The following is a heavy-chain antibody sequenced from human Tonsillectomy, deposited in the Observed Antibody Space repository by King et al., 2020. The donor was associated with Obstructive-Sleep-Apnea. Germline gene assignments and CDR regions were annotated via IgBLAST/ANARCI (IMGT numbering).Heavy chain of an antibody. D-gene: IGHD6-13*01. CDR2: ISWYSGSI. J-gene: IGHJ3*02. Sequence: VQLVESGGGLVQPGRSLRLSCAVAGFTFDDYAMHWVRQTSGKGLEWFSGISWYSGSIGYADSVKGRFTISRDNAKNSLYLQMNSLRAEDTALYYCAKDRRVAAAGLDAFDIWGQGTMVTVSS. CDR1: GFTFDDYA. V-gene: IGHV3-9*01. CDR3: AKDRRVAAAGLDAFDI.